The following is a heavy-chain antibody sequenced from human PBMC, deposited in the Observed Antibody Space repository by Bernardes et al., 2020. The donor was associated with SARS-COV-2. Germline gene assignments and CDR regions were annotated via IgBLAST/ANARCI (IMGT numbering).Heavy chain of an antibody. CDR3: AKQTDANFYSSSGN. J-gene: IGHJ4*02. CDR2: ISGSDTT. CDR1: GFTFSNYG. Sequence: GGSLRLSCAASGFTFSNYGMSWVRLAPGKGLEWVSGISGSDTTYYADSVKGRFTISRDRSKNTLSLQMNSLRAEDTALYYCAKQTDANFYSSSGNWGQGTLVTVSS. V-gene: IGHV3-23*01. D-gene: IGHD2-15*01.